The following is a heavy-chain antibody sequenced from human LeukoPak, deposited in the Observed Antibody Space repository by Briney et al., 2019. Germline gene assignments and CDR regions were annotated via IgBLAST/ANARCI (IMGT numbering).Heavy chain of an antibody. J-gene: IGHJ5*02. CDR1: GFTVSSNY. D-gene: IGHD1-26*01. Sequence: GGSLRLSCAASGFTVSSNYMSWVRQAPGKGLEWVSVIYSGGSTYYADSVKGRFTISRDNSKNTLYLQMNSLRAEDTAVYYCARDRGSRGSYSYNWFDPWGQGTLVTVSS. CDR2: IYSGGST. V-gene: IGHV3-53*05. CDR3: ARDRGSRGSYSYNWFDP.